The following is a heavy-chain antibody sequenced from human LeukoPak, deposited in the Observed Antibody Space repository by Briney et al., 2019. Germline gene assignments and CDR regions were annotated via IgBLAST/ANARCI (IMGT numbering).Heavy chain of an antibody. Sequence: GGSLRLSCAASGFTFNTYTMNWVRQAPGKGLEWVSSISSSSSYIYYADSVKGRFTISRDNAKKSMYLEMNSLRAEDTAVYYCARPSNEGQWLVGQGVDYWGQGTLVTVSS. CDR2: ISSSSSYI. CDR3: ARPSNEGQWLVGQGVDY. V-gene: IGHV3-21*01. J-gene: IGHJ4*02. D-gene: IGHD6-19*01. CDR1: GFTFNTYT.